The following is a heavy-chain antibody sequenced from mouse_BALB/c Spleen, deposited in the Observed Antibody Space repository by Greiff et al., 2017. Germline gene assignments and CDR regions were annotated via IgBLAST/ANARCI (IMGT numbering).Heavy chain of an antibody. J-gene: IGHJ4*01. D-gene: IGHD2-1*01. Sequence: EVMLVESGGGLVKPGGSLKLSCAASGFTFSSYAMSWVRQTPEKRLEWVASISSGGSTYYPDSVKGRFTISRDNARNILYLQMSSLRSEDTAMYYCARGRGNSGYAMDYWGQGTSVTVSS. CDR1: GFTFSSYA. CDR2: ISSGGST. V-gene: IGHV5-6-5*01. CDR3: ARGRGNSGYAMDY.